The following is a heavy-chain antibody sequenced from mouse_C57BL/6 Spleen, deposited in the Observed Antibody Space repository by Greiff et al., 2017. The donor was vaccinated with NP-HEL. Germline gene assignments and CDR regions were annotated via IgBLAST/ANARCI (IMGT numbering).Heavy chain of an antibody. V-gene: IGHV1-55*01. D-gene: IGHD2-5*01. Sequence: QVQLKQPGAELVKPGASVKMSCKASGYTFTSYWITWVKQRPGQGLEWIGDIYPGSGSTNYNEKFKSKATLTVDTSSSTAYMQLSSLTSEDSAVYYCARDRAYYSNEGVYWGQGTTLTVSS. J-gene: IGHJ2*01. CDR2: IYPGSGST. CDR1: GYTFTSYW. CDR3: ARDRAYYSNEGVY.